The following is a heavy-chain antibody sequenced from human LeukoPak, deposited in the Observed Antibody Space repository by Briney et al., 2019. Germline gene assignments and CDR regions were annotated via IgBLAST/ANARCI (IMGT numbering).Heavy chain of an antibody. CDR2: IYYSGST. Sequence: PSETLSLTCTVSGGSISSSSYYWGWIRQPPGKGLEWIGSIYYSGSTYYNPSLKSRVTISVDTSKNQFSLKLSSVTAADTAVYYCARAARATRAYYYYMDVWGKGTTVTVSS. CDR3: ARAARATRAYYYYMDV. CDR1: GGSISSSSYY. J-gene: IGHJ6*03. D-gene: IGHD1-26*01. V-gene: IGHV4-39*07.